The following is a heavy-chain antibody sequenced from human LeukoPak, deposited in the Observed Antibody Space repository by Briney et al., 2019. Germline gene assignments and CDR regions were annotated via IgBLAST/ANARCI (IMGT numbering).Heavy chain of an antibody. D-gene: IGHD5-24*01. V-gene: IGHV1-69*13. CDR3: ARDRYGYNFRLDY. CDR1: GGTFSSYA. CDR2: IIPIFGTA. Sequence: ASVKVSCKASGGTFSSYAISWVRQAPGQGLEWMGGIIPIFGTANYAQKFQGRVTITADESTSTAYMELSSLRSEDTAVYYCARDRYGYNFRLDYWGQGTLVTVSS. J-gene: IGHJ4*02.